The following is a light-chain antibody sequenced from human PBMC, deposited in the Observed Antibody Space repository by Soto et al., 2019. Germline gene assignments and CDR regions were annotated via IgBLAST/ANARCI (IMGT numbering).Light chain of an antibody. V-gene: IGLV4-69*01. CDR1: SGHSSYA. CDR2: LNIDGSH. Sequence: QLVLTQSPSASASLGASVKLTCTLSSGHSSYAIAWHQQQPEKGPRYLMNLNIDGSHSKGDGIPDRFSGSSSGAERYLTIASLHSEDEADYYCQTWVTGIVVFGGGTKLTVL. CDR3: QTWVTGIVV. J-gene: IGLJ2*01.